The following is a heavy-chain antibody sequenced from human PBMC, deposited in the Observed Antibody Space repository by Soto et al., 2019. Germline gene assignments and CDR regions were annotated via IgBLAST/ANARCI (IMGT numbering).Heavy chain of an antibody. Sequence: SQTLSLTCAISGDSVSSKSAAWNWIRQSPSRGLEWLGRTYYRSKWYNDYAVSVKSRITINPDTSKNQFSLQLNSVTPEDTAVYYCARATTTYYDFWSGYYSDYYYYYMDVWGKGTTVTVSS. CDR3: ARATTTYYDFWSGYYSDYYYYYMDV. V-gene: IGHV6-1*01. CDR2: TYYRSKWYN. CDR1: GDSVSSKSAA. D-gene: IGHD3-3*01. J-gene: IGHJ6*03.